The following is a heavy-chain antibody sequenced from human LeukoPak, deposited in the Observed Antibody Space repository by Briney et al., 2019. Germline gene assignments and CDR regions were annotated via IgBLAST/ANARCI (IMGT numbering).Heavy chain of an antibody. D-gene: IGHD5-18*01. CDR2: INHSGST. J-gene: IGHJ4*02. Sequence: PSETLSLTCAVYGGSFSGYYWSWIRQPPGKGLEWIGEINHSGSTNYNPSLKSRVTISVDTSKNQFSLKLSSVTAADTAVYYCARGTDTAMVYFDYWGQETLVPVSS. CDR1: GGSFSGYY. V-gene: IGHV4-34*01. CDR3: ARGTDTAMVYFDY.